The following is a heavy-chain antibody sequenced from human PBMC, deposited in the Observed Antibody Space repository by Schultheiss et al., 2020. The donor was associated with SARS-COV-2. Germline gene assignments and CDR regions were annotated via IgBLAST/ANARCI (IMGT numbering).Heavy chain of an antibody. CDR1: GFTVSSNY. CDR3: ARMAPFPGYSSPPDY. Sequence: GSLRLSCAASGFTVSSNYMSWVRQAPGKGLEWIGRIYTSGSTNYNPSLKSRVTISVDTSKNQFSLKLSSVTAADTAVYYCARMAPFPGYSSPPDYWGQGTLVTVSS. V-gene: IGHV4-59*10. CDR2: IYTSGST. D-gene: IGHD6-13*01. J-gene: IGHJ4*02.